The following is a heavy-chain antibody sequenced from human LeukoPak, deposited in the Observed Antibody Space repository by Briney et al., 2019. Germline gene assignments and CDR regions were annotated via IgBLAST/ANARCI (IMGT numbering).Heavy chain of an antibody. J-gene: IGHJ4*02. Sequence: GASVTVSCQASGYTFTGYYMHWVRQAPGQGLEWVGWMNLNSCGTNYAQKSQGRGTITRGTAIRTAFTELGRWNSDDQAGYFCGRGMEVVASNWDWGQGTLVTAS. CDR2: MNLNSCGT. CDR1: GYTFTGYY. V-gene: IGHV1-2*02. D-gene: IGHD2-2*01. CDR3: GRGMEVVASNWD.